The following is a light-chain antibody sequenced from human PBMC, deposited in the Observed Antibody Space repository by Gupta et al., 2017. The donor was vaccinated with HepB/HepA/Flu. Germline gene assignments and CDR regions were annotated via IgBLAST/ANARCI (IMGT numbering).Light chain of an antibody. CDR1: QSVFSSSNNKNY. CDR3: QQYDSLHPGRS. J-gene: IGKJ2*04. CDR2: WAS. Sequence: DIVMIQSPDSLAVSLGERSTLTCKSSQSVFSSSNNKNYLAWYQQKPGQPPKLLIFWASAREFGVTDRFSGSGAGTDFNLTISSRQAEDVAVYYCQQYDSLHPGRSFGQGTKLEIK. V-gene: IGKV4-1*01.